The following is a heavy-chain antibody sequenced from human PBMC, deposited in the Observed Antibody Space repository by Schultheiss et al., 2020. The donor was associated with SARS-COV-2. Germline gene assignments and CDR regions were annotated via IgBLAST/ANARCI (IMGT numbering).Heavy chain of an antibody. CDR2: IWYDGSNK. CDR3: AKGLGGYCSGGSCLR. V-gene: IGHV3-33*06. D-gene: IGHD2-15*01. J-gene: IGHJ4*02. CDR1: GFTFSSYG. Sequence: SCAASGFTFSSYGMHWVRQAPGKGLEWVAVIWYDGSNKYYADSVKGRFTISRDNSKNTLYLQMNSLRAEDTAVYYCAKGLGGYCSGGSCLRWGQGTLVTVSS.